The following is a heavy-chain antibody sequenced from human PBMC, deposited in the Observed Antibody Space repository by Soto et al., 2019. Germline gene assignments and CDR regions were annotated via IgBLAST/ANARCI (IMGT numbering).Heavy chain of an antibody. D-gene: IGHD6-19*01. CDR3: ARNIAVADREGFED. Sequence: GGSLRLSCAASVFTFSSYSMHLVRQAPGKGLECVSVISYDGSNKYYADSVKGRFTISRDNSKNTLYLQMNSLRAEDTAVYYCARNIAVADREGFEDWGQGTLVTVSS. V-gene: IGHV3-30-3*01. CDR1: VFTFSSYS. CDR2: ISYDGSNK. J-gene: IGHJ4*02.